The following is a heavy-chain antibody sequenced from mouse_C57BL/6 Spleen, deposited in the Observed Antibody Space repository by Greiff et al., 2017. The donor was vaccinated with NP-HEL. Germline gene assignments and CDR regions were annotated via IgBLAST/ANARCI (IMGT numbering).Heavy chain of an antibody. CDR1: GYTFTSYW. V-gene: IGHV1-55*01. Sequence: VQLQQPGAELVKPGASVKMSCKASGYTFTSYWITWVKQRPGQGLEWIGDIYPGSGSTNYNEKFKSKATLTVDTSSSTAYMQLSSLTSEDSAVYYCARNDYDVSYAMDYWGQGTSVTVS. J-gene: IGHJ4*01. CDR3: ARNDYDVSYAMDY. D-gene: IGHD2-4*01. CDR2: IYPGSGST.